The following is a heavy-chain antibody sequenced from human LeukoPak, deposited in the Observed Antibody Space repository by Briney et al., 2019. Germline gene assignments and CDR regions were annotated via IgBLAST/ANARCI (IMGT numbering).Heavy chain of an antibody. CDR3: ASGYSYGPPGVFDY. D-gene: IGHD5-18*01. J-gene: IGHJ4*02. Sequence: PSETLSLTCTVSGGSISSYYWSWIRQPPGKGLEWIGYIYYSGSTSYNPSLKSRVTISVDTSKNQFSLKLSSVTAADTAVYYCASGYSYGPPGVFDYWGQGTLVTVSS. V-gene: IGHV4-59*01. CDR1: GGSISSYY. CDR2: IYYSGST.